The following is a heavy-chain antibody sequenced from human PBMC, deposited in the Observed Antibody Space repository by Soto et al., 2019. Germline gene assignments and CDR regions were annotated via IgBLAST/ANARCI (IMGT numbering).Heavy chain of an antibody. D-gene: IGHD2-15*01. V-gene: IGHV1-8*01. CDR2: MNPNSGNT. J-gene: IGHJ3*02. CDR3: AVMVVAATPDAFDI. CDR1: GYTFPSYD. Sequence: ASVKVSCKASGYTFPSYDINWVRQATGQGLEWMGWMNPNSGNTGYAQKFQGRVTMTRNTSISTAYMELSSLRSEYTAVYYCAVMVVAATPDAFDIWGQGTMVTVSS.